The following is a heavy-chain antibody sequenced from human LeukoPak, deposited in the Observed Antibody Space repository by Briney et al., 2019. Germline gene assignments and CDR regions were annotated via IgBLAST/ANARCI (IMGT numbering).Heavy chain of an antibody. J-gene: IGHJ4*02. CDR3: AKDQDYGDYLSFDY. Sequence: GGSLRLSCAASGITFSSYGMSWVRQAPGKGLEWVAFIRYDGSNKYYADSVKGRFTISRDNSKNTLYLQMNSLRAEDTAVYYCAKDQDYGDYLSFDYWGQGTLVTVSS. CDR1: GITFSSYG. CDR2: IRYDGSNK. V-gene: IGHV3-30*02. D-gene: IGHD4-17*01.